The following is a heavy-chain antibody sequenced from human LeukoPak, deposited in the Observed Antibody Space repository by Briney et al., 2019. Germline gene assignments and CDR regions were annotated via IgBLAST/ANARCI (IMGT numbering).Heavy chain of an antibody. Sequence: SGTLSLTCAVSGGSISSGNWWSWIRQTPGMGLEWIGEIYHNGNTVYNPPLKSRVTISVDNSKNQFSLKLTSVTAADTAVYYCTRNGDSSSVVDWGQGTLVTVSS. CDR1: GGSISSGNW. J-gene: IGHJ4*02. CDR3: TRNGDSSSVVD. CDR2: IYHNGNT. D-gene: IGHD4-17*01. V-gene: IGHV4-4*02.